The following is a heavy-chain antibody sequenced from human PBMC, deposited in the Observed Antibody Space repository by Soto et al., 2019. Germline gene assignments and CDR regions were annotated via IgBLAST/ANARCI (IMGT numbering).Heavy chain of an antibody. V-gene: IGHV1-18*04. CDR3: ARDGKDTAMVSYYYYGMDV. J-gene: IGHJ6*02. CDR2: ISAHTGNT. Sequence: ASVKVPCMASGCSFTSYCVSWVRQAPAQGLEWMGWISAHTGNTNYTQTLQGRVIITTDTSTSTAYMELRSLRADDTAVYYCARDGKDTAMVSYYYYGMDVWGQGTTVTVSS. CDR1: GCSFTSYC. D-gene: IGHD5-18*01.